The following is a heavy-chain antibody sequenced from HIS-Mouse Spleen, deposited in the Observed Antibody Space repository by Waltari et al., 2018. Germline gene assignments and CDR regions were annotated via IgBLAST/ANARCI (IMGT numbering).Heavy chain of an antibody. CDR3: ARVLRRLSSSWYGYYFDY. V-gene: IGHV4-39*07. D-gene: IGHD6-13*01. CDR1: GGSISSSTYY. Sequence: QLQLQESGPGLVKPSETLSLTCPVAGGSISSSTYYWGWIRPPPGKGLEWIGSIYYSGSTYYNPSLKSRVTISVDTSKNQFSLKLSSVTAADTAVYYCARVLRRLSSSWYGYYFDYWGQGTLVTVSS. CDR2: IYYSGST. J-gene: IGHJ4*02.